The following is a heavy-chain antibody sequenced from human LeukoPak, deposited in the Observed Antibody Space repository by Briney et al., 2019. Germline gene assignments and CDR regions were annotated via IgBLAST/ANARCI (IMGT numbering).Heavy chain of an antibody. D-gene: IGHD4-23*01. Sequence: GGSLRLSCAASGFTFSSYGMHWVRQAPGKGLEWVAFIRYDGSNKYYVDSVKGRFTISRDNSKNTLYLQMNSLRAEDTAVYYCAKDTVGDWGGVFDYWGQGTLVTVSS. V-gene: IGHV3-30*02. CDR3: AKDTVGDWGGVFDY. CDR2: IRYDGSNK. J-gene: IGHJ4*02. CDR1: GFTFSSYG.